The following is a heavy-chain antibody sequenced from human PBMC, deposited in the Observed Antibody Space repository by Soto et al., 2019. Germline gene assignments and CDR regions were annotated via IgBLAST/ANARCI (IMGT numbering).Heavy chain of an antibody. CDR1: GFTFSSYS. D-gene: IGHD3-16*02. CDR2: ISSSSSTI. Sequence: GGSLRLSCAASGFTFSSYSINWGRQAPGEGLEWVSYISSSSSTIYYADSVKGRFTISRDNAKNSLYLQMNSLRAEDTAVYYCARCDRYLEYFQHWGQGTLVTVSS. V-gene: IGHV3-48*01. CDR3: ARCDRYLEYFQH. J-gene: IGHJ1*01.